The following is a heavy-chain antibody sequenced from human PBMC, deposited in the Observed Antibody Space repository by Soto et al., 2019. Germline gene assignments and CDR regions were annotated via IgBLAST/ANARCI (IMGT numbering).Heavy chain of an antibody. D-gene: IGHD6-19*01. V-gene: IGHV6-1*01. CDR2: TYYRSKGYN. Sequence: SQTLSLTCDISGDSVSSNSAAWNWIRQSPSRGLEWLGRTYYRSKGYNDYAVSVKSRITMNPDTSKNQFSLQLNSVTPDDTDVYYCARDPDSSGGDDGMDVWGQGTTVTVSS. J-gene: IGHJ6*02. CDR1: GDSVSSNSAA. CDR3: ARDPDSSGGDDGMDV.